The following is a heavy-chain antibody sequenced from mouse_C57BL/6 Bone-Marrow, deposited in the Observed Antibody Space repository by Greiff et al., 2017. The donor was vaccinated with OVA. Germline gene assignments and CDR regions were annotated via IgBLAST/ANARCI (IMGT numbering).Heavy chain of an antibody. J-gene: IGHJ3*01. CDR2: IYPGDGDT. Sequence: QVHVKQSGPELVKPGASVKISCKASGYAFSSSWMNWVKQRPGKGLEWIGRIYPGDGDTNYNGKFKGKATLTADKSSSTAYMQLSSLTSEDSAVYFCARWRAFAYWGQGTLVTVSA. CDR1: GYAFSSSW. V-gene: IGHV1-82*01. CDR3: ARWRAFAY. D-gene: IGHD3-3*01.